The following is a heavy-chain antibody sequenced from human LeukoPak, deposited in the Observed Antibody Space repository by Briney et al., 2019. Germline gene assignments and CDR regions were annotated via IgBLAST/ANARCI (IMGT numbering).Heavy chain of an antibody. Sequence: GGSLRLSCAASGFTFSSYSMNWVRQAPGKGLEWVSSISSSSSYIYYADSVKGPFTISRDNAKNSLYLQMNSLRAEDTAEYYCARDRRLVRSLFDYWGQGTLVTVSS. CDR1: GFTFSSYS. D-gene: IGHD6-19*01. V-gene: IGHV3-21*01. CDR2: ISSSSSYI. CDR3: ARDRRLVRSLFDY. J-gene: IGHJ4*02.